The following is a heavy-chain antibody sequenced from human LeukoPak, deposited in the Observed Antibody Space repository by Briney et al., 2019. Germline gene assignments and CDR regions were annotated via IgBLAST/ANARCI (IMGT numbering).Heavy chain of an antibody. D-gene: IGHD3-10*01. CDR1: GYTFTSSA. CDR2: MNRDSGNT. J-gene: IGHJ4*02. Sequence: GSVKVSCTASGYTFTSSAINWVRQATGQGLEWMVWMNRDSGNTGYAQKFQGRVTITRNTSISTAYMELSSLRSEVKAVDYCAREGYDCGSGSYPYGYWGQGTLVTVSS. V-gene: IGHV1-8*01. CDR3: AREGYDCGSGSYPYGY.